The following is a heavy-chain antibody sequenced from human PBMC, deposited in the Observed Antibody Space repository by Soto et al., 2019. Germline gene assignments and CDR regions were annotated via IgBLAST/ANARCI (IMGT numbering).Heavy chain of an antibody. V-gene: IGHV4-34*01. D-gene: IGHD5-12*01. Sequence: PSETLSLTCAVYGGSFSGYYRSWIRQPPGKGLEWIGEINHSGSTNYNPSLKSRVTISVDTSKNQFSLKLSSVTAADTAVYYCARMDSGYDFGIYYYYGMDVWGQGTTVTVSS. CDR3: ARMDSGYDFGIYYYYGMDV. J-gene: IGHJ6*02. CDR2: INHSGST. CDR1: GGSFSGYY.